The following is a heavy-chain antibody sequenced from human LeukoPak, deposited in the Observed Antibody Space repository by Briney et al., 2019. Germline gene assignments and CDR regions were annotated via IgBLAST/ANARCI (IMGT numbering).Heavy chain of an antibody. V-gene: IGHV3-13*01. Sequence: PGGSLRLSCAALGFTFSSYDMHWVRHATGKGLEWVSAIGTAGDTYYPGSVKGRFTISRENAKNSLYLQMNSLRAGDTAVYYCARGIAVAGGVHWFDPWGQGTLVTVSS. CDR3: ARGIAVAGGVHWFDP. CDR2: IGTAGDT. J-gene: IGHJ5*02. D-gene: IGHD6-19*01. CDR1: GFTFSSYD.